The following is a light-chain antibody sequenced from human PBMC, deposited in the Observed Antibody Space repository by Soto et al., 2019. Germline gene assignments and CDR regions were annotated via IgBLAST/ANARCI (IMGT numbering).Light chain of an antibody. V-gene: IGKV3-20*01. Sequence: EIVLTQSPVTLSLSPGERATLSCRASQSVTSSYLAWYQQKPGQAPRRLIYGASIRATGIPDRFSGSRSGTDFTLTISRLEPEDFALYFCQQYHSSPLTFGQGTKVDIK. CDR2: GAS. CDR3: QQYHSSPLT. CDR1: QSVTSSY. J-gene: IGKJ1*01.